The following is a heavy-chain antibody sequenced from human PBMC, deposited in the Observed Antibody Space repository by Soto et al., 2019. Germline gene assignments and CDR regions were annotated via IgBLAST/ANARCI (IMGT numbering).Heavy chain of an antibody. CDR1: GGSISSGGYY. CDR2: IYYIGST. CDR3: ASLHY. Sequence: SETLSLTCTVSGGSISSGGYYWSWIRQLPGKGLEWTGHIYYIGSTFYNPSLKSRVTISVDTSKNQFSLRLRSVTAAGTAVYYCASLHYWGQGTLVTVSS. J-gene: IGHJ4*02. V-gene: IGHV4-31*03.